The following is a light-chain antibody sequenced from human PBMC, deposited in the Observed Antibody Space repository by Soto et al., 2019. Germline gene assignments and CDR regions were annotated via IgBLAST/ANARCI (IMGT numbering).Light chain of an antibody. CDR3: QAWESSTVV. V-gene: IGLV3-1*01. CDR2: QDS. J-gene: IGLJ2*01. CDR1: KLGDKY. Sequence: SYELTQPPSVSVSPGQTASITCSGDKLGDKYACWYQQKPGQSPVLVIYQDSKRPSGIPERFSGSTSGNTATLTISGTQAMDEDDYYCQAWESSTVVFGGGTQLTVL.